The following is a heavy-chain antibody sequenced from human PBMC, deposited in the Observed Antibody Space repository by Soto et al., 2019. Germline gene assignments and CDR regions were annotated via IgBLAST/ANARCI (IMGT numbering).Heavy chain of an antibody. J-gene: IGHJ4*02. V-gene: IGHV3-21*01. CDR2: ISSSSYI. CDR3: ARDRIDCSSTSCLEMTEFDY. D-gene: IGHD2-2*01. CDR1: GFTFSSYS. Sequence: GGSLRLSCAASGFTFSSYSMNWVRQAPGKGLEWVSSISSSSYIYYADSVKGRFTISRDNAKNSLYLQMNSLRAEDTAVYYCARDRIDCSSTSCLEMTEFDYWGQGTLVTVSS.